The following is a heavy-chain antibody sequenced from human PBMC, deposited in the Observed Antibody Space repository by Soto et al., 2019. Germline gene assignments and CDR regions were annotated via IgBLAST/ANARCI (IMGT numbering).Heavy chain of an antibody. CDR3: ARDCSSIWSQTAKLEF. J-gene: IGHJ4*02. CDR1: GFTFSSYS. D-gene: IGHD6-13*01. V-gene: IGHV3-21*01. CDR2: ISSSSSYI. Sequence: GGSLRLSCAASGFTFSSYSMNWVRQAPGKGLEWVSSISSSSSYIYYADSVKGRFTISRDNAKHSLYLQMNRLRAEDTAVYYCARDCSSIWSQTAKLEFWGQGTXVTGSS.